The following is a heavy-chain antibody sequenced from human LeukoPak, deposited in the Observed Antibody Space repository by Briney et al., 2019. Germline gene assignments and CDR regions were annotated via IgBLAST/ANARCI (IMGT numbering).Heavy chain of an antibody. CDR3: ARDSYDFWSGYYTPHYYYYMDV. CDR2: ISSNGGST. J-gene: IGHJ6*03. Sequence: PGGSLRLSCAASGFTFSSYAMHWVRQAPGKGLEYVSAISSNGGSTYYANSVKGRFTISRDNSKNTLYLQMGSLRAEDMAVYYCARDSYDFWSGYYTPHYYYYMDVWGKGTTVTVSS. CDR1: GFTFSSYA. V-gene: IGHV3-64*01. D-gene: IGHD3-3*01.